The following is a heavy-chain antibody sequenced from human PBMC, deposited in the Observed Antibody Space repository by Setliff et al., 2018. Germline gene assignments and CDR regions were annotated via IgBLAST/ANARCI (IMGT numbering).Heavy chain of an antibody. D-gene: IGHD6-13*01. CDR3: ARERQLDQTGAFDI. V-gene: IGHV4-31*03. Sequence: SETLSLTCTLSGGSISSGGYYWSWIRQHPGKGLEWIGYIYYSGSTYYNPSLKSRVTLSVDTSKNQFSLKLSSVNAADTAVYYCARERQLDQTGAFDIWGQGTMVTVSS. CDR1: GGSISSGGYY. CDR2: IYYSGST. J-gene: IGHJ3*02.